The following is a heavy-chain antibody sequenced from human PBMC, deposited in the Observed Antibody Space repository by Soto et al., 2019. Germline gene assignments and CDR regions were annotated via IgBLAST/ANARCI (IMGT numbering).Heavy chain of an antibody. Sequence: PGGSLRLSCAASGFIFSTYSMNWVRQAPGKGPDWVSSITSSGSHIYYADSVKGRFTISRDNAKNTLYLQMNSLRAEDTAVYYCARALRLGELSPDYWGQGTLVTVSS. J-gene: IGHJ4*02. CDR2: ITSSGSHI. D-gene: IGHD3-16*02. CDR3: ARALRLGELSPDY. V-gene: IGHV3-21*01. CDR1: GFIFSTYS.